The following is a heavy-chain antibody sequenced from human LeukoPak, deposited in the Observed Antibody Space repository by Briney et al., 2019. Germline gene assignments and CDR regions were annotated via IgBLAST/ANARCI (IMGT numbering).Heavy chain of an antibody. V-gene: IGHV3-23*01. Sequence: GGSLRLSCAASGFTFSSYAMSWVRQAPGKGLEWVSAISSSGGSTYYADSVKGRFTISRDNSKNTLYLQMNSLRAEDTAVYYCAKTYYDYVWGSYRYTCPFDYWGQGTLVTVSS. D-gene: IGHD3-16*02. CDR2: ISSSGGST. J-gene: IGHJ4*02. CDR3: AKTYYDYVWGSYRYTCPFDY. CDR1: GFTFSSYA.